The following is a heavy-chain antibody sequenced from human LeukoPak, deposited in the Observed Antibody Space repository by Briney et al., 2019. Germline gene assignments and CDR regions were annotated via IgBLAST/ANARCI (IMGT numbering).Heavy chain of an antibody. Sequence: GGSLRLSCAASGFNFSSYGMHWVRQAPGKGLEWVAVISYDGSNKYYADSVKGRFTISRDNSKNTLYLQMNSLRAEDTAVYYCAKEGPDSSGYYHYYYGMDVWGQGTTVTVSS. CDR2: ISYDGSNK. J-gene: IGHJ6*02. CDR3: AKEGPDSSGYYHYYYGMDV. D-gene: IGHD3-22*01. CDR1: GFNFSSYG. V-gene: IGHV3-30*18.